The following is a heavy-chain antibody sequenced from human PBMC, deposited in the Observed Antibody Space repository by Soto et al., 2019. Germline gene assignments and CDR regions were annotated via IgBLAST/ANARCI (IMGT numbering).Heavy chain of an antibody. CDR1: GFTFSTYA. CDR2: ISGSGSGT. CDR3: AKDQGNTVVGATRGFDH. Sequence: GGSLRLSCAASGFTFSTYAMNWVRQAPGKGLEWLSLISGSGSGTYYADSVKGRFAISRDNSKNTLYLQMNSLRAEDTAVYYCAKDQGNTVVGATRGFDHWGQGTPVTAPQ. J-gene: IGHJ4*02. V-gene: IGHV3-23*01. D-gene: IGHD1-26*01.